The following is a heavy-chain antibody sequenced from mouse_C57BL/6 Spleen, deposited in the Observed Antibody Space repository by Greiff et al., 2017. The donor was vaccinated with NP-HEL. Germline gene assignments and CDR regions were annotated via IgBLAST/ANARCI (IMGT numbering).Heavy chain of an antibody. CDR1: GFTFSDYG. D-gene: IGHD1-1*01. V-gene: IGHV5-17*01. CDR3: ASSYYYGSSPAWFAY. Sequence: DVHLVESGGGLVKPGGSLKLSCAASGFTFSDYGMHWVRQAPEKGLEWVAYISSGSSTIYYADTVKGRFTISRDNAKNTLFLQMTSLRSEDTAMYYWASSYYYGSSPAWFAYWGQGTLVTVSA. CDR2: ISSGSSTI. J-gene: IGHJ3*01.